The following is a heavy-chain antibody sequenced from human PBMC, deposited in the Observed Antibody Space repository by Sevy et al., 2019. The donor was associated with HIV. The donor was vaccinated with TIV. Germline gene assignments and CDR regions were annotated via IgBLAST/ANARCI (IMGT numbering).Heavy chain of an antibody. V-gene: IGHV3-23*01. CDR2: ISGSGGST. CDR1: GFTFSSYA. CDR3: AKLEAAADSSGYYSTIYFFDY. J-gene: IGHJ4*02. Sequence: GSLRLSCAASGFTFSSYAMSWVRQAPGKGLEWVSAISGSGGSTYYADSVKGRFTISRDNSKNTLYLQMNSLRAEDTAVYYCAKLEAAADSSGYYSTIYFFDYWGQGTLVTVSS. D-gene: IGHD3-22*01.